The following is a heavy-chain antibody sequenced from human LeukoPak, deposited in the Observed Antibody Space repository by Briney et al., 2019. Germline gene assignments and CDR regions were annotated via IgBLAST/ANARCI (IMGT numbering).Heavy chain of an antibody. D-gene: IGHD3-22*01. CDR2: ISWDGGNT. CDR3: AKARGLIGGAFDI. Sequence: PGGSLRLSCAASGFTFDDYTMHWVRQAPGKGLEWVSLISWDGGNTYYADSVKGRFTISRDNSKNSLYLQMHRLRTEDTALYYCAKARGLIGGAFDIWGQGTMVTVSS. CDR1: GFTFDDYT. V-gene: IGHV3-43*01. J-gene: IGHJ3*02.